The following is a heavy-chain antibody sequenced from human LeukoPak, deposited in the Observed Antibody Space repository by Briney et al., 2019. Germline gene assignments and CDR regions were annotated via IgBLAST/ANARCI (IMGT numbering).Heavy chain of an antibody. Sequence: SETLSLTCAVYGGSFSGYYWSWIRQPPGKGLEWIGEINHSGGTNYNPFLKSRVSISVDTSKNQFSLKLSSVTAADTAVYYCARRGLWSGYYCFDYWGPGTLVTVSS. CDR3: ARRGLWSGYYCFDY. CDR2: INHSGGT. D-gene: IGHD3-3*01. V-gene: IGHV4-34*01. J-gene: IGHJ4*02. CDR1: GGSFSGYY.